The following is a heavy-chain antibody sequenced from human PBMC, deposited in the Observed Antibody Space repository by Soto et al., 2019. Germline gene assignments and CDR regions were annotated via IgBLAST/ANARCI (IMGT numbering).Heavy chain of an antibody. Sequence: QVQLQQWGAGLLKPSETLSLTCGVYGGSFTAYYWTWIRQSPGKGLEWIGEINHSGSTTYNPSLDSRVTVSVDTSQHQFALNLSSVTAADPAVYYCARCLKYAFWSDYSNWYFDLWGRGTLVTVSS. CDR2: INHSGST. J-gene: IGHJ2*01. D-gene: IGHD3-3*01. V-gene: IGHV4-34*01. CDR3: ARCLKYAFWSDYSNWYFDL. CDR1: GGSFTAYY.